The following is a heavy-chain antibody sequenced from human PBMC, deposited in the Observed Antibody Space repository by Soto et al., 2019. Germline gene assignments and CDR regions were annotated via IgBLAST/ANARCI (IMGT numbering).Heavy chain of an antibody. CDR3: VKDFVSRNGVYDPFDI. Sequence: EVQLLESGGGLVQPGGSLRLSCAASGFTFSEYAMTWVRQAPGKGLEWVSVIGGAGSNIYYADSVEGRFTVSRDDSKNTLYLRMDSLRVEDTAVYYCVKDFVSRNGVYDPFDILGPGTMVTVSS. D-gene: IGHD2-8*01. CDR1: GFTFSEYA. V-gene: IGHV3-23*01. J-gene: IGHJ3*02. CDR2: IGGAGSNI.